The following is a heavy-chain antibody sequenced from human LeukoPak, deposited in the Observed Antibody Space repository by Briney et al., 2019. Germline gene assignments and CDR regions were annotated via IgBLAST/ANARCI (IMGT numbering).Heavy chain of an antibody. V-gene: IGHV3-9*01. J-gene: IGHJ4*02. CDR3: AKDISSGYDAFDY. CDR1: GFTFDDYA. Sequence: HPGGSLRLSCAASGFTFDDYAMHWVRQAPGKGLEWVSGISWNSGSIGYADSVKGRFTISRDNAKNSLYLQMNSLRAEDTALYYCAKDISSGYDAFDYWGQGTLVTVSS. CDR2: ISWNSGSI. D-gene: IGHD5-12*01.